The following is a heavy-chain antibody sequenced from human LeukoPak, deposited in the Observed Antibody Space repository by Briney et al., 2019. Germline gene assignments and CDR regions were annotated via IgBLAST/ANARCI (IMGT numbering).Heavy chain of an antibody. V-gene: IGHV4-61*09. J-gene: IGHJ5*02. D-gene: IGHD3-16*01. Sequence: SETLSLTCTVSGGSISSGTYYWSWIRQPAGTGLEWIGHIYTSGSTNYNPSLKSRATISVDTSKNQFSLKVNSVTAADTAVYYCARGYYYAQSWLDPWGQGTLVTVSS. CDR1: GGSISSGTYY. CDR2: IYTSGST. CDR3: ARGYYYAQSWLDP.